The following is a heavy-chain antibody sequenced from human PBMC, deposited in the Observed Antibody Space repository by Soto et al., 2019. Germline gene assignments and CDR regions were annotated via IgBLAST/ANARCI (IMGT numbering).Heavy chain of an antibody. CDR2: IKGDLITT. D-gene: IGHD5-12*01. CDR3: ARGARGLYFMDV. Sequence: EVQVVESGGGLVQPGGSLRLSCAASGFTFSDYWMPWVRQAPGKGLVWVSRIKGDLITTNYADSVKGRFTISRDNARNTVSLQIDSLRAEDTAVYYCARGARGLYFMDVWGKGTRVTVSS. CDR1: GFTFSDYW. J-gene: IGHJ6*03. V-gene: IGHV3-74*01.